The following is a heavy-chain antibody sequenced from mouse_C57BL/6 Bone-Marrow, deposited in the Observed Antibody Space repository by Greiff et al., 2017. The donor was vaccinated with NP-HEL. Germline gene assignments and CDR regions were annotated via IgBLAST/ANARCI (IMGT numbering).Heavy chain of an antibody. CDR3: ARKGGYYYGSSPYWYFDV. Sequence: VQRVESGPGLVAPSQSLSITCTVSGFSLTSYAISWVRQPPGKGLEWLGVIWTGGGTNYNSALKSRLSISKDNSKSQVFLKMNSLQTDDTARYYCARKGGYYYGSSPYWYFDVWGTGTTVTVSS. CDR2: IWTGGGT. CDR1: GFSLTSYA. J-gene: IGHJ1*03. D-gene: IGHD1-1*01. V-gene: IGHV2-9-1*01.